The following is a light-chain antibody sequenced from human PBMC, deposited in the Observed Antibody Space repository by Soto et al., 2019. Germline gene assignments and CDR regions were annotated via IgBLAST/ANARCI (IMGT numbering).Light chain of an antibody. CDR3: LQDYNYPWT. CDR1: QGIRND. Sequence: AIQMTQSPSSLSASVGDRVTITCRASQGIRNDLGWYQQKPGKAPKLLIFAASILQSGVPSRFSGSSSGTDFTLTISSLQPEDFATYYCLQDYNYPWTFGQGTKVEIK. J-gene: IGKJ1*01. V-gene: IGKV1-6*01. CDR2: AAS.